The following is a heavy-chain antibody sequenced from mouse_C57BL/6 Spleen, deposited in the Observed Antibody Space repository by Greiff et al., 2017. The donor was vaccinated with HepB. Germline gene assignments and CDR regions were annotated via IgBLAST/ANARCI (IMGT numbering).Heavy chain of an antibody. J-gene: IGHJ2*01. CDR1: GFTFSDYG. CDR3: ARGRPVRDYFDY. V-gene: IGHV5-17*01. Sequence: EVQRVESGGGLVKPGGSLKLSCAASGFTFSDYGMHWVRQAPEKGLEWVAYISSGSSTIYYADTVKGRFTISRDNAKNTLFLQMTSLWSEDTAMYYCARGRPVRDYFDYWGQGTTLTVSS. D-gene: IGHD1-1*01. CDR2: ISSGSSTI.